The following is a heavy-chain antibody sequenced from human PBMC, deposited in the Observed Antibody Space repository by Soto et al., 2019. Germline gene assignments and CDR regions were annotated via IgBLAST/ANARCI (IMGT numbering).Heavy chain of an antibody. CDR3: ARYLPPLDFWSGYFSDDNFDY. V-gene: IGHV4-31*03. D-gene: IGHD3-3*01. Sequence: PSETLSLTCTVSGGSISSGGYYWSWIRQHPGKGLEWIGYIYYSGSTYYNPSLKSRVTISVDTSKNQFSLKLSSVTAADTAVYYCARYLPPLDFWSGYFSDDNFDYWGQGTLVTVS. CDR2: IYYSGST. CDR1: GGSISSGGYY. J-gene: IGHJ4*02.